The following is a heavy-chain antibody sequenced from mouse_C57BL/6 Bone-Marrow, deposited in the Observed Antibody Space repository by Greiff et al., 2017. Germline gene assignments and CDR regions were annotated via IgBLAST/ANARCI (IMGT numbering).Heavy chain of an antibody. V-gene: IGHV5-4*01. CDR1: GFTFSSYA. J-gene: IGHJ2*01. CDR3: ARDTTVVAFDY. CDR2: ISDGGSYT. D-gene: IGHD1-1*01. Sequence: EVHLVESGGGLVKPGGSLKLSCAASGFTFSSYAMSWVRQTPEQRLEWVATISDGGSYTYYPDNVKGRFTISRDNAKNNLYLQMSHLKSEDTAMYYCARDTTVVAFDYWGQGTTLTVSS.